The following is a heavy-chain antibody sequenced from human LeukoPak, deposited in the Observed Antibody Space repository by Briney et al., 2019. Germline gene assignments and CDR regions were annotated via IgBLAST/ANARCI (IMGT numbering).Heavy chain of an antibody. V-gene: IGHV4-31*03. CDR3: ARGREGFGEFGGMLDY. D-gene: IGHD3-10*01. CDR2: IYYSGST. CDR1: GGSISNGGYY. J-gene: IGHJ4*02. Sequence: PSETLSLTCTVSGGSISNGGYYWSWIRQHPGKGLEWIGYIYYSGSTYYNPSLKSRVTISVDTSKNQFSLKLSSVTAADTAVYYCARGREGFGEFGGMLDYWGQGTLVTVSS.